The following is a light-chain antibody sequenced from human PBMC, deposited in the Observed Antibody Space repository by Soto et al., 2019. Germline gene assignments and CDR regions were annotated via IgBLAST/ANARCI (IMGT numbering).Light chain of an antibody. Sequence: DIQMTQSPSPRLALEGDRVPITCRAGQGIGKGLGGFQQKQGKAPNRLTYPASSLQSGVPSRFSGSGSGTEFTLTITSLQPEDFATYYCLQHNSYPWTFGQGTKVEIK. V-gene: IGKV1-17*01. J-gene: IGKJ1*01. CDR2: PAS. CDR1: QGIGKG. CDR3: LQHNSYPWT.